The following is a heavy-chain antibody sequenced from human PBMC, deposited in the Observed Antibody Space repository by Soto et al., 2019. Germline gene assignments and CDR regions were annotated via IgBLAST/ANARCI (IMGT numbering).Heavy chain of an antibody. D-gene: IGHD2-21*02. V-gene: IGHV1-8*01. CDR3: ASERYCYYVDC. CDR1: GYTFTSYD. J-gene: IGHJ4*02. CDR2: MNPNSRNT. Sequence: QVQLVQSGAEVKKPGASVKVSCKASGYTFTSYDINWVRQATGQGLEWMGWMNPNSRNTGHAQKFQGRVTMTRSTSISTAYLELSSLSSEETAVYYCASERYCYYVDCWGQGTLGTLSS.